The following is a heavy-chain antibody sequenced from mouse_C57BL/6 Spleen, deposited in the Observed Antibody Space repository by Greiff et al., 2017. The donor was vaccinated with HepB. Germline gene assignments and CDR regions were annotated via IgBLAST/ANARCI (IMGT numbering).Heavy chain of an antibody. J-gene: IGHJ4*01. V-gene: IGHV1-64*01. CDR1: GYTFTSYW. Sequence: QVQLQQPGAELVKPGASVKLSCKASGYTFTSYWMHWVKQRPGQGLEWIGMIHPNSGSTNYNEKFKSKATLTVDKSSSTAYMQISSLTSEDSAVYYCARARDEAMDYWGQGTSVTVSS. CDR2: IHPNSGST. CDR3: ARARDEAMDY. D-gene: IGHD3-3*01.